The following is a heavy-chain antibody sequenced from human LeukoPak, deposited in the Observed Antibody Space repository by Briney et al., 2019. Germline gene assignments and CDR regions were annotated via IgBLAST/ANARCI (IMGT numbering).Heavy chain of an antibody. Sequence: ASVKVSCKVSGYTLTELSIHWVRQAPGKGLEWMGGFDPEHGETIYAQKFQGRVTMTEDTSTDTAYMELSSLRSEDTAVYYCATLDYYDSSAYYSDYRGQGTLVTVSS. J-gene: IGHJ4*02. V-gene: IGHV1-24*01. D-gene: IGHD3-22*01. CDR1: GYTLTELS. CDR2: FDPEHGET. CDR3: ATLDYYDSSAYYSDY.